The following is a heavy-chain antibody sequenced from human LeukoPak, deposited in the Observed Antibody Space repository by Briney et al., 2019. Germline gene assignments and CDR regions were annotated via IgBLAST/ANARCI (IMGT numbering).Heavy chain of an antibody. D-gene: IGHD5-18*01. CDR1: GYTFTSYG. CDR2: ISAYNGNT. CDR3: ARESYGYVRTYYFDY. V-gene: IGHV1-18*01. Sequence: ASVKVSCKASGYTFTSYGISWVRQAPGQGLEWMGWISAYNGNTNYAQKLQGRVTMTTDTSTSTAYMELRSLRSDDTAVYYCARESYGYVRTYYFDYWGQGTLVTVSS. J-gene: IGHJ4*02.